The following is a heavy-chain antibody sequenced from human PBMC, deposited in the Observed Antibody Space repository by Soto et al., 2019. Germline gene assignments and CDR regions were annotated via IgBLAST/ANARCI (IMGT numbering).Heavy chain of an antibody. CDR1: GYTFTSYD. CDR3: ARPKYDFWSGYYTSSSGFDP. Sequence: ASVKVCCKASGYTFTSYDINWVRQATGQGLEWMGWMNPNSGNTGYAQKFQGRVTMTRNTSISTAYMELSSLRSEDTAVYYCARPKYDFWSGYYTSSSGFDPWGQGTLVTVSS. D-gene: IGHD3-3*01. J-gene: IGHJ5*02. CDR2: MNPNSGNT. V-gene: IGHV1-8*01.